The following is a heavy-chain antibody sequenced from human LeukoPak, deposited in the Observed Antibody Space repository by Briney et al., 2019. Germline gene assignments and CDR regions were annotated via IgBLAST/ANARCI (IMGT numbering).Heavy chain of an antibody. J-gene: IGHJ4*02. CDR2: IYHSGST. D-gene: IGHD3-3*01. Sequence: SQTLSLTCTVSGGSISSGGYYWGWIRQPPGKGLEWIGSIYHSGSTYYNPSLKSRVTISVDRSKNQFSLNLRSVTAADTAVYYCARGVTIFGVVGYRFDYWGQGTLVTVSS. CDR1: GGSISSGGYY. CDR3: ARGVTIFGVVGYRFDY. V-gene: IGHV4-30-2*01.